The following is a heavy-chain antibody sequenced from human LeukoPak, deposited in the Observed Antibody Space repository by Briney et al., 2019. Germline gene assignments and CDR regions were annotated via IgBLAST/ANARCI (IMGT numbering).Heavy chain of an antibody. D-gene: IGHD6-13*01. CDR3: ARDPYSSSWTKLGGFDY. J-gene: IGHJ4*02. V-gene: IGHV4-59*12. CDR1: GGSISSYY. CDR2: IYYSGST. Sequence: SETLSLTCTVSGGSISSYYWSWIRQPPGKGLEWIGYIYYSGSTNYNPSLKSRVTISVDTSKNQFSLKLSSVTAADTAVYYCARDPYSSSWTKLGGFDYWGQGTLVTVSS.